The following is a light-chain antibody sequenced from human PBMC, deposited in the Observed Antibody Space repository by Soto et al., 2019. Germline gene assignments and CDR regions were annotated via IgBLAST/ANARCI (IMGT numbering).Light chain of an antibody. J-gene: IGLJ3*02. CDR3: SSYTSSNTWV. CDR1: SSDVGGYNY. Sequence: QSALTQPASVSGSPGQSITISCTGTSSDVGGYNYVSWYQQHPGKVPRLMIYEVSNRPSGLSNRFSGSTSGNTASLTISGLQAEDEADYYCSSYTSSNTWVFGGGTKLTVL. CDR2: EVS. V-gene: IGLV2-14*01.